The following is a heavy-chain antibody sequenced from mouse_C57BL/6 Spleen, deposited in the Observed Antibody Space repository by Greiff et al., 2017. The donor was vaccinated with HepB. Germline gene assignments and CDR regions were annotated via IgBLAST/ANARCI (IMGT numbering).Heavy chain of an antibody. D-gene: IGHD1-1*01. CDR3: ARESPLITTVVATGYFDV. CDR1: GYTFTSYW. V-gene: IGHV1-59*01. J-gene: IGHJ1*03. CDR2: IDPSDSYT. Sequence: QVQLQQSGAELVRPGTSVKLSCKASGYTFTSYWMHWVKQRPGQGLEWIGVIDPSDSYTNYNQKFKGKATLTVDTSSSTAYMQLSSLTSEDSAVYYCARESPLITTVVATGYFDVWGTGTTVTVSS.